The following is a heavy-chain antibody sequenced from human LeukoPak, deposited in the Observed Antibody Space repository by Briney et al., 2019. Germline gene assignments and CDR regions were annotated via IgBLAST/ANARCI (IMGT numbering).Heavy chain of an antibody. CDR2: ISGSGGST. J-gene: IGHJ4*02. Sequence: GGSLRLSCAASGFTFSDYYMSWIRQAPGKGLEWVSAISGSGGSTYYADSVKGRFTISRDNSKNTLYLQMNSLRAEDTAVYYCAKDSAVAGTAPLDYWGQGTLVTVSS. D-gene: IGHD6-19*01. CDR1: GFTFSDYY. V-gene: IGHV3-23*01. CDR3: AKDSAVAGTAPLDY.